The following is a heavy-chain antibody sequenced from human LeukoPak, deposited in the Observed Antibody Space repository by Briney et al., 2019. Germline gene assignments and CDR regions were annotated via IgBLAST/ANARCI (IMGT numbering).Heavy chain of an antibody. CDR3: ARELPKRSYSSGWRYSWFDP. Sequence: SQTLSLTCNVSGGSISSGGYYWSWIRQPPGKGLEWIGEINHSGSTNYNPSLKSRVTISVDTSKNQFSLKLSSVTAADTAVYYCARELPKRSYSSGWRYSWFDPWGQGTLVTVSS. CDR2: INHSGST. J-gene: IGHJ5*02. D-gene: IGHD6-19*01. CDR1: GGSISSGGYY. V-gene: IGHV4-30-2*01.